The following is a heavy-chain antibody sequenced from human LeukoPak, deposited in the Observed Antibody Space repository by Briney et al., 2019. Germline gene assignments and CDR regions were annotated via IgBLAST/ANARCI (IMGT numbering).Heavy chain of an antibody. CDR3: ARGGASGSDLHWFDP. J-gene: IGHJ5*02. CDR1: GGSISSYY. D-gene: IGHD3-10*01. CDR2: IHYSGST. Sequence: PSETLSLTCTVSGGSISSYYWSWVRQPPGEGLEWIGYIHYSGSTNYNPSLKSRVTISVDTSKNQFSLKLSSVTAADTAVYYCARGGASGSDLHWFDPWGQGTLVTVSS. V-gene: IGHV4-59*01.